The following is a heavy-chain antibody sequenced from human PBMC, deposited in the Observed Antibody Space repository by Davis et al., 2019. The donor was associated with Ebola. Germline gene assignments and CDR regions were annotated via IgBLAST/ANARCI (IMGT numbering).Heavy chain of an antibody. CDR3: ARLFRGLDV. CDR1: GGSFSGYY. J-gene: IGHJ6*02. D-gene: IGHD3-10*02. V-gene: IGHV4-34*01. CDR2: INHSGST. Sequence: MPSETLSLTCAVYGGSFSGYYWSWIRQPPGKGLEWIGEINHSGSTNYNPSLKSRVTISIDRSNNQLSLSLASVTTADTAVYCCARLFRGLDVWGLGTTVTVSS.